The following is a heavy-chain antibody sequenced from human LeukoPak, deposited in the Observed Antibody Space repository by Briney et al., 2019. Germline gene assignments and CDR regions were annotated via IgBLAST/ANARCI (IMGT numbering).Heavy chain of an antibody. J-gene: IGHJ6*03. V-gene: IGHV4-34*01. CDR2: INHSGST. D-gene: IGHD2-2*01. CDR1: GGSFSGYY. Sequence: PSETLSLTCAVYGGSFSGYYWSWIRQPPGKGLEWIGEINHSGSTNYNPSLKSRVTISVDTSKNQFSLKLSSVTAADTAVYYCARVIGCSSTSCANRSYYYYMDVWGKGTTVTVSS. CDR3: ARVIGCSSTSCANRSYYYYMDV.